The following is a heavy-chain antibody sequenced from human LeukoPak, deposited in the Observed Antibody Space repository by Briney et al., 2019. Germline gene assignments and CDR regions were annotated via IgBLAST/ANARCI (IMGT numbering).Heavy chain of an antibody. V-gene: IGHV3-53*01. CDR3: ARDLGQYYDTSDNWFDP. CDR2: IYSGGST. D-gene: IGHD3-22*01. CDR1: GFTVSSNY. Sequence: GGSLRLSCAASGFTVSSNYMSWVRQAPGKGLEWVSVIYSGGSTYYADSVKGRFTISRDNSKNTLYLQMNSLRAEDTAVYYCARDLGQYYDTSDNWFDPWGQGTLVTVSS. J-gene: IGHJ5*02.